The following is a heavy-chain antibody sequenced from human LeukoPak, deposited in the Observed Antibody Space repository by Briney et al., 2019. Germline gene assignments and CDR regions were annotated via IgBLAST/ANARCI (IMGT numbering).Heavy chain of an antibody. D-gene: IGHD6-13*01. CDR1: GFAFSSYG. V-gene: IGHV3-33*06. J-gene: IGHJ4*02. CDR2: IWYDGSNK. Sequence: GGSLRLSCAASGFAFSSYGMHWVRQAPGKGLEGVAVIWYDGSNKYYADSVKGRFTISRDNSKNTLYLQMNSLRAEDTAVYYCAKDQGSSWRLRYYFDYWGQGTLVTVSS. CDR3: AKDQGSSWRLRYYFDY.